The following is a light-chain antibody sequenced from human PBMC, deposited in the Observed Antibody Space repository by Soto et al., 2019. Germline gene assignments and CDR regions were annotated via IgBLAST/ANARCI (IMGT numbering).Light chain of an antibody. V-gene: IGKV2-28*01. CDR2: LGS. J-gene: IGKJ5*01. Sequence: IVMTQSPLSLPVTPGAPASISCRSSQSLLHSNGYNYLDWYLQQPGQSPQLLIYLGSNRSSGVPDRFSGSGSGTDFTLKISRVEAEDVGVYYCMQALQTPITFGQGTRLEIK. CDR3: MQALQTPIT. CDR1: QSLLHSNGYNY.